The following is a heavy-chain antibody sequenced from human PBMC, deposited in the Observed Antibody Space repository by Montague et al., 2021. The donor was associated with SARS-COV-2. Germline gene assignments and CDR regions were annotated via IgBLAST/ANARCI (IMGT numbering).Heavy chain of an antibody. CDR1: GFTLTNYY. CDR2: IRQDGEER. J-gene: IGHJ6*02. V-gene: IGHV3-7*01. CDR3: ARGSPGIGMDV. Sequence: SLRLSCAVSGFTLTNYYMSWVRQAPGEGLEWVANIRQDGEERNYVASVRGRFTISRDNARNSLYLQMNSLRGDDTAVYYCARGSPGIGMDVWGQGTTVTVSS. D-gene: IGHD1-26*01.